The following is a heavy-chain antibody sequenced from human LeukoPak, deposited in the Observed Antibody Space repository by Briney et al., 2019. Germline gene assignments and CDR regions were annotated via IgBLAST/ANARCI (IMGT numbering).Heavy chain of an antibody. CDR1: GYSVSRDTAA. J-gene: IGHJ6*03. D-gene: IGHD3-10*01. CDR2: TYYRSSWYY. CDR3: ARGPQLIGYYYIDV. V-gene: IGHV6-1*01. Sequence: SQTLSLTCAISGYSVSRDTAAWNWIRHSPSRGLEWLGRTYYRSSWYYDYAPSVKSRITINPDTSKNQFSLHLNSVTPDDTAVYYCARGPQLIGYYYIDVWGKGSTVTVSS.